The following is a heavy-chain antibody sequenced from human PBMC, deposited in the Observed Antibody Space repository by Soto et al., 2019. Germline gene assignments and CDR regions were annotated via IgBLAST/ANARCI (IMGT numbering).Heavy chain of an antibody. CDR3: ARDRADYNWFDP. CDR2: TYCRSKWYN. J-gene: IGHJ5*02. D-gene: IGHD3-10*01. Sequence: SRTLSLTYAFSGDSVSSNSAAWKWIRQSPSRGLEWLGRTYCRSKWYNDYAVSVKSRITINPDTSKNQFSLQLNSVTPEDTAVYYCARDRADYNWFDPWGQGTRATVSS. CDR1: GDSVSSNSAA. V-gene: IGHV6-1*01.